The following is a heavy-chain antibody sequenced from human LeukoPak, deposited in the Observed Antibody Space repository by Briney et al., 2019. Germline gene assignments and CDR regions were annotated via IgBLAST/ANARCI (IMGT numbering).Heavy chain of an antibody. J-gene: IGHJ4*02. D-gene: IGHD1-26*01. CDR2: ISHDGSNK. Sequence: GGSLRLSCAASGFTFSSYAMHWVRQAPGKGLEWVAVISHDGSNKCYADSVKGRFTISRDNSKNTLYLQMNSLRAEDTAVYYCARRSSGSPPYYFGYWGQGTLVTVS. CDR1: GFTFSSYA. CDR3: ARRSSGSPPYYFGY. V-gene: IGHV3-30-3*01.